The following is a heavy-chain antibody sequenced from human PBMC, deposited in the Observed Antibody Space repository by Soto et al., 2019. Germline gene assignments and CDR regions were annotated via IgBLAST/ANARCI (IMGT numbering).Heavy chain of an antibody. J-gene: IGHJ6*03. CDR2: ISSSSSTI. D-gene: IGHD2-2*01. CDR1: GFTFSSYS. V-gene: IGHV3-48*01. CDR3: ARDQEYQLLFTGHYYYYMDV. Sequence: GGSLRLSCAASGFTFSSYSMNWVRQAPGKGLEWVSYISSSSSTIYYADSVKGRFTISRDNAKNSLYLQMNSLRAEDTAVYYCARDQEYQLLFTGHYYYYMDVWGKGTTVTVSS.